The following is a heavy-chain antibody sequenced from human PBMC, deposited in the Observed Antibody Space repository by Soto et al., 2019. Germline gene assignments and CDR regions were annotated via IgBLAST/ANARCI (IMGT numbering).Heavy chain of an antibody. CDR1: GGSIRSAGHS. J-gene: IGHJ3*02. D-gene: IGHD3-16*01. CDR2: IYHSGST. Sequence: QLHLQESGAGLVKPSETLSLTCTVSGGSIRSAGHSWSWIRQTPGKGLEWIAYIYHSGSTFYNPYLRSRVTLSLDTSKNQFSLKVNSVTAADTAVYYCARVLNDAFAIWGQGAMVIVSS. V-gene: IGHV4-30-2*01. CDR3: ARVLNDAFAI.